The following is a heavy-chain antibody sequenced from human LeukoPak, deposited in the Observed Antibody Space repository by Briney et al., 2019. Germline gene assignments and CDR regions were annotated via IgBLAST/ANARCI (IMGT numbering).Heavy chain of an antibody. V-gene: IGHV3-33*01. CDR3: ARDPDKYDSSFV. CDR2: IWYDGSNK. Sequence: GGSLRLSCAASGFTFSSYGMHWVRQAPGKGLEWVAVIWYDGSNKYYADSVKGRFTISRDNSKNTLYLQMNSLRAEDTAVYYCARDPDKYDSSFVWGQGTLVTVSS. CDR1: GFTFSSYG. D-gene: IGHD3-22*01. J-gene: IGHJ4*02.